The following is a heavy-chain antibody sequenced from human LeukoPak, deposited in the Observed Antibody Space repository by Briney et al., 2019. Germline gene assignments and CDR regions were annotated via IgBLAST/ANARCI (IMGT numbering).Heavy chain of an antibody. CDR1: GGSVSSGSYY. J-gene: IGHJ6*02. CDR3: ARDGSSGIAVAGTEYYYGMDV. Sequence: SETLSLTCTVSGGSVSSGSYYWRWIRQPPGKGLEWIGYIYYSGSTNYNPSLKSRVTISVDTSKNQFSLKLSSVTAADTAVYYCARDGSSGIAVAGTEYYYGMDVWGQGTTVTVSS. D-gene: IGHD6-19*01. CDR2: IYYSGST. V-gene: IGHV4-61*01.